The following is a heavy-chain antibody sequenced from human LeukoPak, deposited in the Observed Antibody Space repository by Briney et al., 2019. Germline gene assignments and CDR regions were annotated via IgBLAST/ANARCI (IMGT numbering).Heavy chain of an antibody. CDR1: GGSISSYC. CDR3: ARELGTSSFDY. Sequence: PSETLSLTCTVSGGSISSYCWSWIRQPPGKGLEWIGYIYYSGSTNYNPSLKSRVTISVDTSKNQFSLKLSSVTAADTAVYYCARELGTSSFDYWGQGTLVTVSS. J-gene: IGHJ4*02. CDR2: IYYSGST. D-gene: IGHD7-27*01. V-gene: IGHV4-59*01.